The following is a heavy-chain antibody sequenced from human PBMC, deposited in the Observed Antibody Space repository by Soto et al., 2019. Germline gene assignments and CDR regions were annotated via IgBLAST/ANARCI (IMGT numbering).Heavy chain of an antibody. V-gene: IGHV1-18*01. CDR3: ARGRYGDY. CDR1: GYTFTSYG. J-gene: IGHJ4*02. Sequence: QVHLVQSVAEVKKPGASVKVSCKCSGYTFTSYGITWVRQAPGQGLEWMGWISAHNGNTNYAQKLQGRVTVTRDTSTSTAYMDLRSLRSDDTAVYYCARGRYGDYWGQGALVTVSS. CDR2: ISAHNGNT. D-gene: IGHD1-1*01.